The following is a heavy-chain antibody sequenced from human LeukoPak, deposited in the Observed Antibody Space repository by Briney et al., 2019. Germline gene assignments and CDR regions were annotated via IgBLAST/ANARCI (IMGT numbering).Heavy chain of an antibody. D-gene: IGHD4-17*01. CDR2: ISGSGGST. V-gene: IGHV3-23*01. J-gene: IGHJ6*03. Sequence: RGSLRLSCAASGFTFSSYAMSWVRQAPGKGLEWVSAISGSGGSTYYADSVKGRFTISRDNSKNTLYLQMNSLRAEDTAVYYCAKRKDYGDYPAPPSYYYYMDVWGKGTTVTVSS. CDR1: GFTFSSYA. CDR3: AKRKDYGDYPAPPSYYYYMDV.